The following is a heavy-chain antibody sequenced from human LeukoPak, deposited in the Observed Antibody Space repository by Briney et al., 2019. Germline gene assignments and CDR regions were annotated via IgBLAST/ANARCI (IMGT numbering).Heavy chain of an antibody. Sequence: GSLRLSCAASGFTFSSYGMHWVRQAPGKGLEWVAFIRYDGSNKYYADSVKGRFTISRDNAKNTLYLQMNSLRAEDTAVYYCARGVRTSSGYDSGIWGQGTMVTVSS. CDR1: GFTFSSYG. D-gene: IGHD5-12*01. CDR2: IRYDGSNK. V-gene: IGHV3-30*02. CDR3: ARGVRTSSGYDSGI. J-gene: IGHJ3*02.